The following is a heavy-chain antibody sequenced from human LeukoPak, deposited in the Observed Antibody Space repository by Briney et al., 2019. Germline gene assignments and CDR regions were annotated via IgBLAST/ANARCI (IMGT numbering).Heavy chain of an antibody. Sequence: GGSLRLSCTVSGFTLSSYEMTWFRQAPGKGLEWVSSIGYGGSDTHYADSVKGRFTVSRDNSKNTLYLQMNSLRAEDTAVYYCARVSGSYYLENWFDPWGQGTLVTVSS. D-gene: IGHD1-26*01. CDR1: GFTLSSYE. J-gene: IGHJ5*02. V-gene: IGHV3-23*01. CDR2: IGYGGSDT. CDR3: ARVSGSYYLENWFDP.